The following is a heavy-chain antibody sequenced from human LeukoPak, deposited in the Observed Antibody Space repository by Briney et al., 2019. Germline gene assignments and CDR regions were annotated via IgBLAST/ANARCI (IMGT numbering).Heavy chain of an antibody. V-gene: IGHV3-30*18. CDR2: ISYDGGNK. CDR1: GFTFSSYG. Sequence: PGRSLRLSCAASGFTFSSYGMHWVRQAPGKGLEWVAVISYDGGNKYYADSVKGRFTISRDNSKNTLYLQMNSLRAEDTAVYYCAKGRRRYCSSTSCYMGGDYWGQGTLVTVSS. CDR3: AKGRRRYCSSTSCYMGGDY. D-gene: IGHD2-2*02. J-gene: IGHJ4*02.